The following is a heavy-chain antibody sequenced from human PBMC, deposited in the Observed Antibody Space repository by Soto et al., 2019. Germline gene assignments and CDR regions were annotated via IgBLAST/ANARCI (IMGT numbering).Heavy chain of an antibody. CDR1: GYSFTSYW. CDR3: ARHENSRYALVX. J-gene: IGHJ5*02. V-gene: IGHV5-10-1*01. Sequence: GEALKISCKGSGYSFTSYWISWVRQMPGKGLELMVMIDRSDSYTNYSTSFQGHVTISAHKSISTAYLQWSSLKASDTAMYYCARHENSRYALVXWGQGTLVTVSX. CDR2: IDRSDSYT. D-gene: IGHD5-12*01.